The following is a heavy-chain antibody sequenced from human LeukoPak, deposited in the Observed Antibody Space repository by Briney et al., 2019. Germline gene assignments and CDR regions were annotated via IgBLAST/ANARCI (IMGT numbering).Heavy chain of an antibody. V-gene: IGHV4-59*08. D-gene: IGHD2-15*01. CDR2: IYHSGTT. Sequence: SEALSLTCTVSGGSISSYYWSWIRQPPGKGLEWIGEIYHSGTTNYNPSLKSRVTISVDTSKNQFSLKLSSVTAADTAVYYCASTYCSGGSCYDYWGQGTLVTVSS. CDR1: GGSISSYY. CDR3: ASTYCSGGSCYDY. J-gene: IGHJ4*02.